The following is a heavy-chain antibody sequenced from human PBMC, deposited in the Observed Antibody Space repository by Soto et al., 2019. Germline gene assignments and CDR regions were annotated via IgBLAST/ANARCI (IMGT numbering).Heavy chain of an antibody. CDR2: INHSGST. D-gene: IGHD6-19*01. J-gene: IGHJ6*02. CDR3: ARAWKIALASLGLNGMDV. Sequence: QVQLQQWGAGLLKPSETLSLTCAVYGGSFSGYYWSWIRQPPGKGLEWIGEINHSGSTNYNPSLKSRVTISVDTSKNQFSLKLSSVTAEDTAVYYWARAWKIALASLGLNGMDVWGQGTTVTVSS. CDR1: GGSFSGYY. V-gene: IGHV4-34*01.